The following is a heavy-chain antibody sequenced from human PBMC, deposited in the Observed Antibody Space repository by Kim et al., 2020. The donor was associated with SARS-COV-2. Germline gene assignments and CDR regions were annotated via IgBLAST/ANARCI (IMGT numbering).Heavy chain of an antibody. D-gene: IGHD3-10*01. CDR2: IIPIFGTA. CDR1: GGTFSSYA. V-gene: IGHV1-69*13. CDR3: ARDFEGSYGSGSYPKLYYYYGMDV. J-gene: IGHJ6*02. Sequence: SVKVSCKASGGTFSSYAISWVRQATGQGLEWMGGIIPIFGTANYAQKFQGRVTITADESTSTAYMEMSSLRSEDTAVYYCARDFEGSYGSGSYPKLYYYYGMDVWGQGTTVTVSS.